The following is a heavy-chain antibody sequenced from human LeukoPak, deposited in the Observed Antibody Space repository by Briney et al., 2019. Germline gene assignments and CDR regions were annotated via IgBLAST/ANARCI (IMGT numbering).Heavy chain of an antibody. Sequence: SGTLSLTCAVSGGSISSSNWWSWVRQPPGKGLEWIGEIYHSGSTNFNPSLKSRVTISVDTSKNQFSLKLSSVTAADTAVYYCARVLGASTFDYWGQGTLVTVSS. CDR2: IYHSGST. J-gene: IGHJ4*02. CDR3: ARVLGASTFDY. CDR1: GGSISSSNW. V-gene: IGHV4-4*02. D-gene: IGHD1-26*01.